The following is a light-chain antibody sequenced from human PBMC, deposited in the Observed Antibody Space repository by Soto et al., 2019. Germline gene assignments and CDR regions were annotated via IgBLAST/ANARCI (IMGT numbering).Light chain of an antibody. CDR3: QQRSNWPPLT. V-gene: IGKV3-11*01. CDR1: QSVSSY. J-gene: IGKJ4*01. CDR2: DAS. Sequence: EIVFTQSPATLSLSPGERATLSCRASQSVSSYLALYQQKPGQAPRLPIYDASNRATGIPARFSGSGSGTDFTLTISSLEPEDFAVYYCQQRSNWPPLTFGGGTKVDIK.